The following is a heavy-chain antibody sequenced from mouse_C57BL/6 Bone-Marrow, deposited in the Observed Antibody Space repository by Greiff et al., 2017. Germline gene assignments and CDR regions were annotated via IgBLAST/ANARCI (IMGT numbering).Heavy chain of an antibody. CDR3: AILMITTTDGVWDY. CDR2: ISSGGSYT. V-gene: IGHV5-6*01. J-gene: IGHJ2*01. Sequence: DVHLVESGGDLVKPGGSLKFSCAASGFTFSSYGMSWVRQTPDKRLEWVATISSGGSYTYYPDSVKGRFTIARDNATNTLYLQMSSLKSEDTAMYYCAILMITTTDGVWDYWGQGTTLTVSS. CDR1: GFTFSSYG. D-gene: IGHD1-1*01.